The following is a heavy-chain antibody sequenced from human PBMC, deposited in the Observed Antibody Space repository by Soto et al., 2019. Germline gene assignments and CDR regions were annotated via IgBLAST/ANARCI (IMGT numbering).Heavy chain of an antibody. CDR1: GFTFSSYS. CDR3: ARELPFTIFGVVIIKGAFDI. V-gene: IGHV3-48*02. Sequence: TGGSLRLSCAASGFTFSSYSMNWVRQAPGKGLEWVSYISSSSSTIYYADSVKGRFTISRGNAKNSLYLQMNSLRDEDTAVYYCARELPFTIFGVVIIKGAFDIWGQGTMVTVSS. CDR2: ISSSSSTI. D-gene: IGHD3-3*01. J-gene: IGHJ3*02.